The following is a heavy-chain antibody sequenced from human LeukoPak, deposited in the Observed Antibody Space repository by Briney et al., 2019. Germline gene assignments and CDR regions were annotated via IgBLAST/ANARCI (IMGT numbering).Heavy chain of an antibody. CDR2: ISGSGDST. Sequence: GGSLRLSCAASGFTFSTNAMSCVRQAPGKGLEWVAAISGSGDSTYYADSVKGRFTVSRDNSKDTISLQMNSLRAEDTAIYSCAKDHIVLLPGAGKWLAYFDHWGQGTLVTVSS. D-gene: IGHD6-19*01. CDR1: GFTFSTNA. J-gene: IGHJ4*02. CDR3: AKDHIVLLPGAGKWLAYFDH. V-gene: IGHV3-23*01.